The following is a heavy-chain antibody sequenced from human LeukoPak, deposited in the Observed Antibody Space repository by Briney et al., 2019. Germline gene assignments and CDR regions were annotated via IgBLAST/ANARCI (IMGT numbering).Heavy chain of an antibody. D-gene: IGHD3-22*01. CDR1: GFTFSSSY. V-gene: IGHV3-53*01. CDR3: ARYYYDSSGYPYYLDY. J-gene: IGHJ4*02. Sequence: PGGSLRLSCAASGFTFSSSYLSWVRQAPGKGLEWVSVIYSGDSTYYADSVKGRFTISRDNSKNTMYLQMNSLRVEDTAVYYCARYYYDSSGYPYYLDYWGQGTLVTVSS. CDR2: IYSGDST.